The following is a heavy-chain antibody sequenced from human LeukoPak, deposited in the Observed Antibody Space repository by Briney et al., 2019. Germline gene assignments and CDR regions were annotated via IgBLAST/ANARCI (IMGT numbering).Heavy chain of an antibody. CDR2: IYTSGST. Sequence: SETLSLTCSVSGGSISSYFWSWIRQPAGKELNWIGVIYTSGSTNYNPSLKSRVTMSVDTSKNQFSLKLSSVTAADTAVYYCARHGPRTAGMPLRYYYYYMDVWGKGTTVTISS. CDR1: GGSISSYF. D-gene: IGHD2-2*01. J-gene: IGHJ6*03. CDR3: ARHGPRTAGMPLRYYYYYMDV. V-gene: IGHV4-4*07.